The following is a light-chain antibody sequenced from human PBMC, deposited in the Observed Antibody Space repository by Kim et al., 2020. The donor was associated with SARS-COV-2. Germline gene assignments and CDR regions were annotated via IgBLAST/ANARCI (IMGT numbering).Light chain of an antibody. V-gene: IGKV1-5*03. CDR3: QQYNNYPYT. CDR1: HYISTW. Sequence: ASGGDRVTITCRASHYISTWLAWYQQKPGKAPRLLIYKASSLESGVPSRFSGRGSGTEFTLTISSLQPDDFATYYCQQYNNYPYTFGQGTKLEI. J-gene: IGKJ2*01. CDR2: KAS.